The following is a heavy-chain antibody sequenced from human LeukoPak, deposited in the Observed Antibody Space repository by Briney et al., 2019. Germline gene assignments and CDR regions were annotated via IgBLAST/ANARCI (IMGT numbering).Heavy chain of an antibody. CDR1: GFIFSDYA. V-gene: IGHV3-30*02. CDR3: AKDGESGIQWTQGYFDY. CDR2: IRYDGTNK. D-gene: IGHD1-1*01. J-gene: IGHJ4*02. Sequence: GGSLRLSCAASGFIFSDYAIYWVRQTPGKGLEWVAFIRYDGTNKIYADSVKGRFTISRDNSYNTVYLQMNGLRAEDTAVYYCAKDGESGIQWTQGYFDYWGKGTVVTVSS.